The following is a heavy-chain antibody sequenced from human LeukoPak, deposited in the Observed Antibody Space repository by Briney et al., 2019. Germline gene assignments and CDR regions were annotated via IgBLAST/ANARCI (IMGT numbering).Heavy chain of an antibody. Sequence: GGSLRLSCAASEFSFSNYAMSWVRQAPGKGLEWVSAISGSGDRTFYADSVRGRFTISRDNSKNTLYLQMNSLRAEDTAVYYCERVAAGGRHIDFWGQGALVTVSS. CDR2: ISGSGDRT. CDR3: ERVAAGGRHIDF. J-gene: IGHJ4*02. V-gene: IGHV3-23*01. CDR1: EFSFSNYA. D-gene: IGHD6-13*01.